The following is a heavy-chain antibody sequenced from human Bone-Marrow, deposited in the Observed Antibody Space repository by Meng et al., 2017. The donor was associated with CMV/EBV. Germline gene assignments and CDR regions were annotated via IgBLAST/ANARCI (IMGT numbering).Heavy chain of an antibody. CDR1: GGSISSSSYY. D-gene: IGHD2-2*01. J-gene: IGHJ4*02. Sequence: GSLRLSCTVSGGSISSSSYYWGWIRQPPGKGLEWIGSIYYSGSTYYNPSLKSRVTISVDTSKNQFSLKLSSVTGADTAVYYCARGPDCSSTNCTDYWGQGTLVTVSS. CDR3: ARGPDCSSTNCTDY. V-gene: IGHV4-39*07. CDR2: IYYSGST.